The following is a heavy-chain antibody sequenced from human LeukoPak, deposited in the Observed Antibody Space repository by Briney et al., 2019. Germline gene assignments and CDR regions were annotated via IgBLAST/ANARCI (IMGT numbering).Heavy chain of an antibody. CDR1: GFTFSSYW. CDR3: AKNNILTGYDLYYFDY. V-gene: IGHV3-74*01. Sequence: GGSLRLSCAASGFTFSSYWMHWVRQAPGKGLVWVSRINSDGSSTSYADSVKGRFTISRDNFKNTLYLQMNSLRAEDTAVYYCAKNNILTGYDLYYFDYWGQGTLVTVSS. CDR2: INSDGSST. D-gene: IGHD3-9*01. J-gene: IGHJ4*02.